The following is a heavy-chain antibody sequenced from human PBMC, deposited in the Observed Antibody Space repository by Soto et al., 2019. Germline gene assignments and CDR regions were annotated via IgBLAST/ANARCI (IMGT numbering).Heavy chain of an antibody. J-gene: IGHJ5*02. V-gene: IGHV3-74*01. Sequence: EVQLVESGGGLVQPGGSLRLSCAVSGFTFSSFWMHWVRQAPGEGLVWVSRINADGSSTSYADSVNGRFTISRDNAKNTLYLQLNTLRVDDTAMYFCATRGVYTFGLSPWGQGTLVTVPS. CDR3: ATRGVYTFGLSP. D-gene: IGHD3-10*01. CDR1: GFTFSSFW. CDR2: INADGSST.